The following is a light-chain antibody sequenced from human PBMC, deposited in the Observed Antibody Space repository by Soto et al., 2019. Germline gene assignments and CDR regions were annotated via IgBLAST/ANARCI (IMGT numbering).Light chain of an antibody. CDR2: SDT. Sequence: SYELTQPHSVSVATAQMARITGGGNNIGSKVVNWCQQKPGQDPVLVIYSDTNRPSGIPERFSGSNPGKTATPIITRIEAGDEGDYNCQVWDSSSDHVVFGGGTKLTVL. J-gene: IGLJ2*01. CDR1: NIGSKV. V-gene: IGLV3-12*02. CDR3: QVWDSSSDHVV.